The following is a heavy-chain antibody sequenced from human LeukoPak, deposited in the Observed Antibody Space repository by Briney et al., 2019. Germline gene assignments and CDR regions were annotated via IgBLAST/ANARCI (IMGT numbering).Heavy chain of an antibody. CDR3: ARSGVTIFGVVIMPFDY. J-gene: IGHJ4*02. CDR1: GYTFTSYG. Sequence: ASVKVSCKASGYTFTSYGISWVRPAPGQGLEWMGWISAYNGNTNYAQKLQGRVTMTTDTSTSTAYMELRSLRSDDTAVYYCARSGVTIFGVVIMPFDYWGQGTLVTVSS. CDR2: ISAYNGNT. D-gene: IGHD3-3*01. V-gene: IGHV1-18*01.